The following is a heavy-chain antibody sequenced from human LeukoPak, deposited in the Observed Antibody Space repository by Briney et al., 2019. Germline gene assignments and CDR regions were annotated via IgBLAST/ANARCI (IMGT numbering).Heavy chain of an antibody. V-gene: IGHV4-39*07. D-gene: IGHD3-22*01. Sequence: SETLSLTCTVSGGSISSSSFYWGWIRQPPGKGLEWIGSIYYSGTTYYNPSLTSRVTISVDTSKNQFSLKLSSVTAADTAVYYCARTNRDYDSSGYTGLDYWGQGTLVTVSS. J-gene: IGHJ4*02. CDR3: ARTNRDYDSSGYTGLDY. CDR1: GGSISSSSFY. CDR2: IYYSGTT.